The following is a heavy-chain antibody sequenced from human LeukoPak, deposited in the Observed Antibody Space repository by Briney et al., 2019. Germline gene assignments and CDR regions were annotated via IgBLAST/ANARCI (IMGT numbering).Heavy chain of an antibody. CDR3: ARVYPGQQLVTRLYYYYMDV. Sequence: ASVKVSCKASGYTFTSYGISWVRQAPGQGLERMGWISAYNGNTNYAQKLQGRVTMTTDTSTSTAYMELRSLRSDDTAVYYCARVYPGQQLVTRLYYYYMDVWGKGTTVTVSS. J-gene: IGHJ6*03. V-gene: IGHV1-18*01. D-gene: IGHD6-13*01. CDR1: GYTFTSYG. CDR2: ISAYNGNT.